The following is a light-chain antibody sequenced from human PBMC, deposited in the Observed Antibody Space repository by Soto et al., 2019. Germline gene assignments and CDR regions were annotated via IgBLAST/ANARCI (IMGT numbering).Light chain of an antibody. J-gene: IGLJ1*01. CDR2: EVT. CDR1: SSDVGANNY. V-gene: IGLV2-8*01. CDR3: SSYAGANRV. Sequence: QSALTQPPSASGSPGQSVTISCTGTSSDVGANNYVSWYQQHPGKAPKLMIYEVTKRPSGVPDRFSGSKSGNTASLTASGLQAEDEADYNCSSYAGANRVFGTGTKVTVL.